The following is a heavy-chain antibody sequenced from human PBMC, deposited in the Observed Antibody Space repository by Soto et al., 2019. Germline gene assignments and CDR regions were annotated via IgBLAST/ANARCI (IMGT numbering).Heavy chain of an antibody. CDR3: ARDDCTNGVCHGSWFDP. Sequence: ASVKVSCKASGYTFTSYGISWVRQAPGQGLEWMGWISAYNGNTNYAQKLQGRVTMTTDTSTSTAYMELRSLRSDDTAVYYCARDDCTNGVCHGSWFDPWGQGTLVTVSS. CDR2: ISAYNGNT. D-gene: IGHD2-8*01. CDR1: GYTFTSYG. V-gene: IGHV1-18*01. J-gene: IGHJ5*02.